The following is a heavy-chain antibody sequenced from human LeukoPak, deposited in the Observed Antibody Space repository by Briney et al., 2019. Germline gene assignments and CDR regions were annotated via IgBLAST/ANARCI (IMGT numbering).Heavy chain of an antibody. Sequence: GGSLRLSCAASGFTFSSYAMSWVRQAPGKGLEWVSAISGSGGSTYYADTVKGRFTISRDNSKNTLYLQMNSLRAEDTALYYCAKDVRDCRSTSCYTYYYYYGMDVWGQGTTVTVPS. D-gene: IGHD2-2*02. CDR1: GFTFSSYA. J-gene: IGHJ6*02. V-gene: IGHV3-23*01. CDR3: AKDVRDCRSTSCYTYYYYYGMDV. CDR2: ISGSGGST.